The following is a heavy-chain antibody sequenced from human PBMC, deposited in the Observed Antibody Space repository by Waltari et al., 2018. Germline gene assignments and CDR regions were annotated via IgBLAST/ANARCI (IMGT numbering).Heavy chain of an antibody. Sequence: QVQLVQSGAEVKKPGSSVKVSCKASGGTFSSYAISWVRQALGQGLEWMGGIIPIFGTANYGQKFQGRVTITADKSTSTAYMELSRLRSEDTAVYYCARDWGPTRWLQFGAFDIWGQGTMVTVSS. V-gene: IGHV1-69*14. CDR2: IIPIFGTA. CDR1: GGTFSSYA. D-gene: IGHD5-12*01. CDR3: ARDWGPTRWLQFGAFDI. J-gene: IGHJ3*02.